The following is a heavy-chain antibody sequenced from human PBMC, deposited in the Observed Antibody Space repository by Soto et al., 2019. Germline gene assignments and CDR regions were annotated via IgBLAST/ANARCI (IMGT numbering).Heavy chain of an antibody. V-gene: IGHV3-43*01. CDR1: GFTFDDYT. CDR3: AKDGGDPAAIPYYYYYGMDV. CDR2: ISWDGGST. D-gene: IGHD2-2*01. J-gene: IGHJ6*02. Sequence: GGSLRLSCAASGFTFDDYTMHWVRQAPGKGLEWVSLISWDGGSTYYADSVKGRFTISRDNSKNSLYLQMNSLRTEDTALYYCAKDGGDPAAIPYYYYYGMDVWGQGTTVTVSS.